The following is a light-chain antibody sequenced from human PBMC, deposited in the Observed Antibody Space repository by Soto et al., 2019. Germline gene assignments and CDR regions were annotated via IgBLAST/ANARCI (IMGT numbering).Light chain of an antibody. J-gene: IGKJ1*01. CDR1: QSISSTY. V-gene: IGKV3-20*01. Sequence: EIVLTQSPATLSLSPGERATLSCRASQSISSTYLTWYHQRPGQAPRLLIYDASRRATGIPDRFSGSGSGTDFSLTISRLEPEDFAVYYRQHYDSARWTFGLGTKVDIK. CDR3: QHYDSARWT. CDR2: DAS.